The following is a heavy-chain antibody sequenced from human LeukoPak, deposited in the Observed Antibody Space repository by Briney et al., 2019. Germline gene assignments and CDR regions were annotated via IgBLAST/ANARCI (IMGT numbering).Heavy chain of an antibody. D-gene: IGHD3-22*01. CDR2: IIPIFGTV. Sequence: SVKVSCKASGGTFSSYSINWVRQVPGQGLEWMGGIIPIFGTVKYAHKFQGRVTTTADESTSTAYLDLRALTSDDSALYYCARGAYYYASSGFFTFHIWGQGTMVTVSS. CDR1: GGTFSSYS. CDR3: ARGAYYYASSGFFTFHI. J-gene: IGHJ3*02. V-gene: IGHV1-69*13.